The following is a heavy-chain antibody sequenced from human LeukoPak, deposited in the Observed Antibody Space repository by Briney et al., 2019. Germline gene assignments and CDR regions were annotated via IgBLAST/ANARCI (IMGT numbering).Heavy chain of an antibody. CDR3: ARGLLLWFGELLPPSDY. Sequence: PGGSLRLSCAASGFTFSSYEMNWVRQAPGKGLEWVSYISSSGSTIYYADSVKGRFTISRDNAKNSLYLQMNSLRAEDTAVYYCARGLLLWFGELLPPSDYWGQGTLVTVSS. V-gene: IGHV3-48*03. J-gene: IGHJ4*02. CDR2: ISSSGSTI. D-gene: IGHD3-10*01. CDR1: GFTFSSYE.